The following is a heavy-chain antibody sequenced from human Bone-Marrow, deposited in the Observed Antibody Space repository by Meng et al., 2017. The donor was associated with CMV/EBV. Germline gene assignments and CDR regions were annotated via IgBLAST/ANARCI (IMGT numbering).Heavy chain of an antibody. J-gene: IGHJ4*02. CDR3: AIFPLFVGADRCLDY. CDR2: FDPEDGET. D-gene: IGHD2-15*01. CDR1: GPTLIGFS. V-gene: IGHV1-24*01. Sequence: ASVKVSCKASGPTLIGFSIHWVRQAPGKGLEWMGGFDPEDGETNYAQKFQGRVTMTEDKSTDTAYMELSSLRSEDTAVYYCAIFPLFVGADRCLDYWGQGTRVTGYS.